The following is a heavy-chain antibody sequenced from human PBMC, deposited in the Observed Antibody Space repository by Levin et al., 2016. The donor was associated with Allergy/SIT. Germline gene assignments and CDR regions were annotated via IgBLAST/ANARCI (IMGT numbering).Heavy chain of an antibody. D-gene: IGHD3-10*01. V-gene: IGHV4-34*01. J-gene: IGHJ6*03. CDR1: VGSFSGYY. CDR2: INDSGST. Sequence: SETLSLTCAVYVGSFSGYYWSWIRQSPGKGLEWIGEINDSGSTNYNPSLKSRVTISVDTSKNQFSLKVRSVTAADTAVYYCARAGPYYYGSGRARYYYYYMDVWGKGTTVTVSS. CDR3: ARAGPYYYGSGRARYYYYYMDV.